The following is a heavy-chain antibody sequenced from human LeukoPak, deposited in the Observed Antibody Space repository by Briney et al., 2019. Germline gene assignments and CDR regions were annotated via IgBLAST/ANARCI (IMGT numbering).Heavy chain of an antibody. J-gene: IGHJ4*02. Sequence: SETLSLTCTVSGGSISSYYWSWIRQPPGKGLEWIGYIYHSGSTYYNPSLKSRVTISVDRSKNQFSLKLSSVTAADTAVYYCARGVVVGATFDYWGQGTLVTVSS. CDR3: ARGVVVGATFDY. CDR1: GGSISSYY. D-gene: IGHD1-26*01. V-gene: IGHV4-59*12. CDR2: IYHSGST.